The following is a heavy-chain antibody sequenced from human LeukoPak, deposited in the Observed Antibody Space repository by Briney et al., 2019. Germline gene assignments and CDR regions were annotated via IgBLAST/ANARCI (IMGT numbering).Heavy chain of an antibody. V-gene: IGHV1-2*02. CDR2: INPNSGGT. J-gene: IGHJ4*02. CDR3: ARVPARGYYGSGSYYWFDY. D-gene: IGHD3-10*01. Sequence: ASVTVSCKASGYTFTGYYMHWVRQAPGHGLEWMGWINPNSGGTNYAQKFQGRVTMTRDTSISTAYMELSRLRSDDTAVYYCARVPARGYYGSGSYYWFDYWGQGTLVTVSS. CDR1: GYTFTGYY.